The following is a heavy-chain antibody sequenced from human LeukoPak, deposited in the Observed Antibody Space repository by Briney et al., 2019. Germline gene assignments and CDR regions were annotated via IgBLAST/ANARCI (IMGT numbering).Heavy chain of an antibody. Sequence: ETGGSLRLSCAASGFTFSSYGMHWVRQAPGKGLEWVAFIRYDGSNKYYADSVKGRFTISRDNSKNTLYLQMNSLRAEDTAVYYCARDSSERFLEWFSAYYMDVWGKGTTVTVSS. CDR2: IRYDGSNK. D-gene: IGHD3-3*01. CDR3: ARDSSERFLEWFSAYYMDV. J-gene: IGHJ6*03. V-gene: IGHV3-30*02. CDR1: GFTFSSYG.